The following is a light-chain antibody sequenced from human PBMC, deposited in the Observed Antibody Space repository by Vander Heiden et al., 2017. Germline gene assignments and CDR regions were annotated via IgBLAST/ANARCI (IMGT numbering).Light chain of an antibody. CDR2: GAS. V-gene: IGKV3-15*01. J-gene: IGKJ2*01. CDR1: QSVNSN. Sequence: ETVMTQSPATLSVSPGARATLSCRASQSVNSNLAWYQQKPGQAPRLLIYGASTRATGIPARFSGSGSGTEFTLTISSLQSEDFAVYYCQQANNWPPYTFGQGTKLEIK. CDR3: QQANNWPPYT.